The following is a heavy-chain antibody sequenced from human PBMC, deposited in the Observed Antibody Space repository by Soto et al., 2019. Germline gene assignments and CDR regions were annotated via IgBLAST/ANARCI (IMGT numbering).Heavy chain of an antibody. V-gene: IGHV1-18*01. J-gene: IGHJ6*02. CDR1: GYTFTSYG. D-gene: IGHD3-10*01. Sequence: ASVKVSCKASGYTFTSYGISWVRQAPGQGLEWLGWISAYNGNTNYAQKLQGRVTMTTDTSTSTAYMELRSLRSDDTAVYYCARDRDYYCSGSPGRPHYYGMDVWGQGTTVTVSS. CDR3: ARDRDYYCSGSPGRPHYYGMDV. CDR2: ISAYNGNT.